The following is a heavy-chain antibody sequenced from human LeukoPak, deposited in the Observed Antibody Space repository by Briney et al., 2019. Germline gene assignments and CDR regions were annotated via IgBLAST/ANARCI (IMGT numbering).Heavy chain of an antibody. D-gene: IGHD6-13*01. Sequence: SETLSLTCAVYGGSFSGYYWNWIRQPPGKGLEWIGEINHSGSTNYNPSLKSRVTISVDTSKNQFSLKLSSVTAADTAVYYCAKEAAAGTRFWYFDLWGRGTLVTVSS. V-gene: IGHV4-34*01. CDR3: AKEAAAGTRFWYFDL. CDR2: INHSGST. CDR1: GGSFSGYY. J-gene: IGHJ2*01.